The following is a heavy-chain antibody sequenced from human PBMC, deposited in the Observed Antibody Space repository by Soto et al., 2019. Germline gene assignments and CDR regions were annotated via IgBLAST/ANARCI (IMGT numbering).Heavy chain of an antibody. CDR3: ARAHDILTGHLFDY. D-gene: IGHD3-9*01. CDR1: GYTFTGYY. CDR2: INPNSGGT. J-gene: IGHJ4*02. Sequence: GASVKASYQASGYTFTGYYMHWVRQAPGQGLEWMGWINPNSGGTNYAQKFQGWVTMTRDTSISTAYMELSRLRSDDTAVYYCARAHDILTGHLFDYWGQGTLVTVSS. V-gene: IGHV1-2*04.